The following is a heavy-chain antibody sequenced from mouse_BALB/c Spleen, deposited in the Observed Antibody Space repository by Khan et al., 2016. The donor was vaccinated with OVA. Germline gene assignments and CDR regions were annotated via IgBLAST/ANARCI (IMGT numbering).Heavy chain of an antibody. J-gene: IGHJ3*01. V-gene: IGHV1-26*01. CDR3: ARGYDFFAY. CDR2: VNPNTGGS. D-gene: IGHD2-14*01. CDR1: GYSFTLYY. Sequence: VQLQQSGPDLVKPGASVKISCKASGYSFTLYYMTWVKQSHGKSLEWIGRVNPNTGGSDYDQEFKGKAILTVDKSSNTAYMELHSLTSEDSAVYYCARGYDFFAYWGQGTLVTVSA.